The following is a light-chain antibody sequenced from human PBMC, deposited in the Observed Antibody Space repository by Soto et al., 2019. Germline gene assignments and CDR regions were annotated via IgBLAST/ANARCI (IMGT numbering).Light chain of an antibody. J-gene: IGKJ5*01. CDR3: QQYNSWPPIT. Sequence: EVVMKQSPATLSVSPGERAALSCRASESVSSNLAWYQQRPGQAPRLVIYGASTRATGIPARFSGAGSWTELTLTISSLQTEDFAVYYCQQYNSWPPITFGQGTRLEIK. CDR1: ESVSSN. CDR2: GAS. V-gene: IGKV3-15*01.